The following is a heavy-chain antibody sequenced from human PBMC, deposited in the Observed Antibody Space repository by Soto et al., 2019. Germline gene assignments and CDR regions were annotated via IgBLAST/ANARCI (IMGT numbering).Heavy chain of an antibody. CDR1: GGSFGGYY. J-gene: IGHJ5*02. CDR2: INHSGST. Sequence: PSETLSLTCAVYGGSFGGYYWSWIRQPPGKGLEWIGEINHSGSTNYNPSLKSRVTISVDTSKNQFSLKLSSVTAADTAVYYCARRSISKNWFDPWGQGTLVTVSS. D-gene: IGHD3-3*02. V-gene: IGHV4-34*01. CDR3: ARRSISKNWFDP.